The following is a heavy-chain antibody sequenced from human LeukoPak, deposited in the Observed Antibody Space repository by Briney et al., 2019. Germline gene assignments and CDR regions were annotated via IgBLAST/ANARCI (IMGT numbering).Heavy chain of an antibody. D-gene: IGHD4-23*01. CDR2: GYFRGNT. CDR1: GGSISSGAYY. J-gene: IGHJ3*02. CDR3: ARVMTTVVTRDAQDAFDI. Sequence: SQTLSLTCTVSGGSISSGAYYWSWIRQVPGKGLEWIGYGYFRGNTFYNPSLKGRVTISVDTSNNHFSLQLNSVTAADTAVYYCARVMTTVVTRDAQDAFDIWGQGTMVTVSS. V-gene: IGHV4-31*03.